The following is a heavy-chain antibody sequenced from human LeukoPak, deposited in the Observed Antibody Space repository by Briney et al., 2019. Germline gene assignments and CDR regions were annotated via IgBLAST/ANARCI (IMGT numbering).Heavy chain of an antibody. CDR3: ARGVGAYYMDV. CDR1: GASSSSDSNS. J-gene: IGHJ6*03. CDR2: INTSGTT. V-gene: IGHV4-61*02. D-gene: IGHD1-26*01. Sequence: SETLSLTCTVSGASSSSDSNSWGCIRQPAGKGLEWIGRINTSGTTNYNPSLKSRVTMSIDTSKNQFSLKLSSVTAADTAVYYCARGVGAYYMDVWGKGTTVTISS.